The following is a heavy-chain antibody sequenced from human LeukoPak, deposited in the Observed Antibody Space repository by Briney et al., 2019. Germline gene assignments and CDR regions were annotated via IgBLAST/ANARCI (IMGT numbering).Heavy chain of an antibody. V-gene: IGHV4-30-4*01. D-gene: IGHD5-18*01. J-gene: IGHJ5*02. Sequence: PSQTLSLTCTVSGGSISSGDYYWSWIRQPPGKGLEWIGYIYYSGSTYYNPSLKGRVTISVDTSKNQFSLKLSSVTAADTAVYYCARGLVGYLNWFDPWGQGTLVTVSS. CDR1: GGSISSGDYY. CDR3: ARGLVGYLNWFDP. CDR2: IYYSGST.